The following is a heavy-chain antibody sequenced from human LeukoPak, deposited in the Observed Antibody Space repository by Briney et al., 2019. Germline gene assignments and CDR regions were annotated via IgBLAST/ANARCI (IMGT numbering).Heavy chain of an antibody. Sequence: SVTLSLTCTVSDGSIISSSYYWAWIRQPPGKGLEWIGSIFYSGRNSYNPSLKSRVTISVDTSKNQFSLTLSSVTAADTAVYYCARDDRVRQPSSWYFDLWGRGTLVTVSS. V-gene: IGHV4-39*07. CDR2: IFYSGRN. D-gene: IGHD6-19*01. CDR3: ARDDRVRQPSSWYFDL. J-gene: IGHJ2*01. CDR1: DGSIISSSYY.